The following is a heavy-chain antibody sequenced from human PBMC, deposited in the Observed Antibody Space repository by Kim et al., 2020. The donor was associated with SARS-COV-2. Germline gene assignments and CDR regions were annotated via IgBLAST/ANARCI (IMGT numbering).Heavy chain of an antibody. CDR2: IYYSGST. V-gene: IGHV4-39*01. CDR1: GGSISSSSYY. CDR3: ARVERFGGPPLPAYYYGMYV. J-gene: IGHJ6*02. D-gene: IGHD3-10*01. Sequence: SETLSLTCTVSGGSISSSSYYWGWIRQPPGKGLEWIGSIYYSGSTYYNPSLKSRVTISVDTSKNQFSLKLSSVTAADTAVYYCARVERFGGPPLPAYYYGMYVWGHGTTVTDSS.